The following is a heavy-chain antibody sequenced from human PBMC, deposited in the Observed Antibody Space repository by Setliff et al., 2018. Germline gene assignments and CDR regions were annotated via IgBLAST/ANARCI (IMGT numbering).Heavy chain of an antibody. V-gene: IGHV4-59*01. CDR2: VYSNGNK. CDR3: ANGWRNFDY. D-gene: IGHD6-19*01. J-gene: IGHJ4*01. CDR1: GTSINTYY. Sequence: SETLSLTCTVSGTSINTYYWTRIRQFPGKGLEWIGFVYSNGNKDYNPSLKSRVAFSVDTSQNHVSLKLSSVTPADTAVYFCANGWRNFDYWGQGILVTVSS.